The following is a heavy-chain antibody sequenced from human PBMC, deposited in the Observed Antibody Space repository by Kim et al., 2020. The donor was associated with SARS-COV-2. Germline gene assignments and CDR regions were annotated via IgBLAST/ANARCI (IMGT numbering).Heavy chain of an antibody. V-gene: IGHV3-30-3*01. CDR2: ISYDGSNK. Sequence: GGSLRLSCAASGFTFSSYAMHWVRQAPGKGLEWVAVISYDGSNKYYADSVKGRFTISRDNSKNTLYLQMNSLRAEDTAVYYCAREITPAEIRSAGVFDYWGQGTLVTVSS. CDR1: GFTFSSYA. J-gene: IGHJ4*02. D-gene: IGHD1-20*01. CDR3: AREITPAEIRSAGVFDY.